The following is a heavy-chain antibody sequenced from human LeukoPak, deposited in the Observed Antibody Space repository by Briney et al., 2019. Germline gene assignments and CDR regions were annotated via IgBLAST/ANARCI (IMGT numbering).Heavy chain of an antibody. V-gene: IGHV3-23*01. Sequence: PGGSLRLSCAASRFTFSGYAMSWVRQAPGKGLEWVSAITGSGSNTYYADSVKGRFTISRDNSKNTLYLQMNSLRADDTAVYYCAKETSGHISDYIAYWGQGTLVTVSS. CDR2: ITGSGSNT. CDR3: AKETSGHISDYIAY. J-gene: IGHJ4*02. CDR1: RFTFSGYA. D-gene: IGHD5-12*01.